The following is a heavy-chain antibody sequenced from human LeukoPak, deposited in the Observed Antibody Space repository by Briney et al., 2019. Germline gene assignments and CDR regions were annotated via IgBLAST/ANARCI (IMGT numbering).Heavy chain of an antibody. CDR2: ISSGGGST. CDR3: AKDVGGYYFTYWSGCFDH. J-gene: IGHJ4*02. CDR1: GFTFSSYA. V-gene: IGHV3-23*01. D-gene: IGHD3-10*01. Sequence: GGSLRLSCAGSGFTFSSYAMSWVRQAPGKGLEWVSGISSGGGSTYYADSVKGRFTISRDNPKNTLDLETNSLRAEDTAVYYCAKDVGGYYFTYWSGCFDHWGQGTLVTVSS.